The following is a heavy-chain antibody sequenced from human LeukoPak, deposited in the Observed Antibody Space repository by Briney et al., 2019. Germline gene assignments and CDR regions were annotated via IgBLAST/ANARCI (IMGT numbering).Heavy chain of an antibody. CDR1: GFMFSSYA. Sequence: AGGSLRLSCAASGFMFSSYAMNWVRQAPKKGLEWVSTISVSGDLTYYADSVKGRFTISRDNSKNTLYLQMNSLRAEDTAVYYCARERGRGRDSPWFDYWGQGTLVTVSS. D-gene: IGHD1-26*01. J-gene: IGHJ4*02. CDR2: ISVSGDLT. V-gene: IGHV3-23*01. CDR3: ARERGRGRDSPWFDY.